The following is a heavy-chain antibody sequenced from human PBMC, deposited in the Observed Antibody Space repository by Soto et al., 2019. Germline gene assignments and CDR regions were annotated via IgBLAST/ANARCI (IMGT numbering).Heavy chain of an antibody. CDR1: GGSISSSRYY. Sequence: QLQLKESGPGLVKPSETLSLTCTVSGGSISSSRYYWGWIRQPPGKGLEWIGSIYYSGSTYYNPSLKSRVTISVDTSKNQFSLKLRSVTAADTAVYYCARYLTTVTPYYFDYWGQGTLVTVSS. D-gene: IGHD4-17*01. V-gene: IGHV4-39*01. J-gene: IGHJ4*02. CDR2: IYYSGST. CDR3: ARYLTTVTPYYFDY.